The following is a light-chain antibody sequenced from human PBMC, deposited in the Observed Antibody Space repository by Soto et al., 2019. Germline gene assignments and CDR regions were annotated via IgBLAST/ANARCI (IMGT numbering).Light chain of an antibody. Sequence: QSALTQPPSASGSPGQSVTISCTGTSSDVGGYNYVSWYQQHPGKAPKLMISEVSKRPSGVPDRFSGSKSGNTASLTVSGLPAEYEADYFCSSYAGSNNVVFGTGTKLTVL. CDR2: EVS. CDR1: SSDVGGYNY. V-gene: IGLV2-8*01. CDR3: SSYAGSNNVV. J-gene: IGLJ1*01.